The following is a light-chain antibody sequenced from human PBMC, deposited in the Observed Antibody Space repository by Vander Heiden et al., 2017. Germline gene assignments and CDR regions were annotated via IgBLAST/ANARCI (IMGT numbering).Light chain of an antibody. J-gene: IGLJ2*01. CDR1: SSNIGTNT. Sequence: QSVLTQPPSASGTTGQRDTISCSGSSSNIGTNTVNWYQLLPGTAPKLLIYHNNQRPSGVPDRFSGSKSGTSASLAISGLQSEDEADYYCAAGDDSLNGPVFGGGTKLTVL. CDR3: AAGDDSLNGPV. CDR2: HNN. V-gene: IGLV1-44*01.